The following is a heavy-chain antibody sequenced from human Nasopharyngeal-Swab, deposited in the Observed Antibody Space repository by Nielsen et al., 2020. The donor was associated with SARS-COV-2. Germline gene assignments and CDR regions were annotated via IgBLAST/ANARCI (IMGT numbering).Heavy chain of an antibody. V-gene: IGHV3-9*01. CDR2: INWNSGRK. D-gene: IGHD3-16*02. CDR1: GFTFDDYS. CDR3: ARMGATYYVNVWGSFRYDY. Sequence: GGSLRLSCATSGFTFDDYSMHWVRQAPGKGLEWVSGINWNSGRKGYADSVKGRFTISRDNAKNTLYLQMTSLRVEDTAVYYCARMGATYYVNVWGSFRYDYWGQGALVTVSS. J-gene: IGHJ4*02.